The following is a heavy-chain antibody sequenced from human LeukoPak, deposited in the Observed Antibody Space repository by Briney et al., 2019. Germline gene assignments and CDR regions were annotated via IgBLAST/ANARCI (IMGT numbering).Heavy chain of an antibody. V-gene: IGHV3-23*01. Sequence: GGSLRHSSAPSGFPFSSYAKSRVSRAPGKGLEWVSAISGSGGSTYYADSVKGRYTISRDNSKNTLYLQMNSLRAEDTAVYYCAKAATYYYGSADYWGQGTLVIVSS. J-gene: IGHJ4*02. CDR3: AKAATYYYGSADY. CDR2: ISGSGGST. D-gene: IGHD3-10*01. CDR1: GFPFSSYA.